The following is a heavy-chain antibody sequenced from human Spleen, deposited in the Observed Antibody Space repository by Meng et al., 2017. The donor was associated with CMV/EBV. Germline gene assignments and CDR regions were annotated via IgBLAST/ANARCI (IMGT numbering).Heavy chain of an antibody. Sequence: GGSLRLSCAASGFIFDDYGMSWVRHAPGKGLEWVSGINWNGDSTGYAGSVKGRFTISRDNAKNSLYLQMNSLRAEDTAVYYCAKDWELASIAAPPPPGPPQPRDYWGQGTLVTVSS. CDR1: GFIFDDYG. V-gene: IGHV3-20*04. CDR2: INWNGDST. J-gene: IGHJ4*02. D-gene: IGHD6-6*01. CDR3: AKDWELASIAAPPPPGPPQPRDY.